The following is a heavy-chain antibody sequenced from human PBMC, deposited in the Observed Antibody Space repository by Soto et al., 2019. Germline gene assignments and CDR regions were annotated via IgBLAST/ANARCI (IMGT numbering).Heavy chain of an antibody. D-gene: IGHD6-13*01. V-gene: IGHV3-30*18. J-gene: IGHJ4*02. CDR3: AKDYSPLAAAGPYYFDY. CDR2: ISYDGSNK. CDR1: GFTFSSYG. Sequence: QVQLVESGGGVVQPGRFLRLSCAASGFTFSSYGMHWVRQAPGKGLEWVAVISYDGSNKYYADSVKGRFTISRDNSKNTLYLQMNSLRAEDTAVYYCAKDYSPLAAAGPYYFDYWGQGTLVTVSS.